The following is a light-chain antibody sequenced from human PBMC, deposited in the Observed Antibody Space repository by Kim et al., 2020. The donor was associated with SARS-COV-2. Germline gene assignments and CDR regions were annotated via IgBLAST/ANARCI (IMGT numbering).Light chain of an antibody. V-gene: IGKV3-15*01. J-gene: IGKJ2*01. CDR1: QSVNSN. CDR3: QQYNAWPYT. CDR2: GIS. Sequence: SVSPGERATLSCRASQSVNSNLAWYQQKPGQAPRFLIHGISTRAPGLPARFSGSGSGSEFSLSISSLESEDFAVYYCQQYNAWPYTFGQGTKLEI.